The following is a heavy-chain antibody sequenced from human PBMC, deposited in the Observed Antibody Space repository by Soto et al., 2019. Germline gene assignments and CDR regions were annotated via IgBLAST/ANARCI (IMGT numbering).Heavy chain of an antibody. CDR3: AKDGGYSSGRYGA. J-gene: IGHJ5*02. V-gene: IGHV3-9*01. CDR1: GFTFDDYA. Sequence: DVQLVESGGGLVQPGRSLRLSCAASGFTFDDYAMHWVRQAPGKGLEWVSGISWNSGSIGYADSVKGRFTISRDNAKNSLYLQMNSLRAEDTASYYCAKDGGYSSGRYGAWGQGTLVTVSS. CDR2: ISWNSGSI. D-gene: IGHD6-19*01.